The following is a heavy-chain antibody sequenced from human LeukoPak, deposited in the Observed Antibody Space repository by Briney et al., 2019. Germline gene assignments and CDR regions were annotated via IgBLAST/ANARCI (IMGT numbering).Heavy chain of an antibody. CDR3: ARDQYDTWSRRGNFDS. J-gene: IGHJ4*02. CDR2: IKLDGGEK. D-gene: IGHD3-3*01. V-gene: IGHV3-7*03. Sequence: GGSLRLSCVASGFTFGKYWMSWVRQAPGKGLEWVANIKLDGGEKNYVDSVKGRFTISRDNTKNSLYLQMNSLRVEDTAVFYCARDQYDTWSRRGNFDSWGQGTLVIVSS. CDR1: GFTFGKYW.